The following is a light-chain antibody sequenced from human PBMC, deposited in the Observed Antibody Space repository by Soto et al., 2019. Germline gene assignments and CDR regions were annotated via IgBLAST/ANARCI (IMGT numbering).Light chain of an antibody. Sequence: EIVMTQSPATLSVSPGESSTLSFSASQSVPGTYLAWYLQTPGQAPRLLIYGISKRATGIPDRFSGSGSGTDFSLTISRLEPEDFAVYYCPQYGNSPYPFGQGTKVDIK. CDR2: GIS. V-gene: IGKV3-20*01. CDR3: PQYGNSPYP. CDR1: QSVPGTY. J-gene: IGKJ2*01.